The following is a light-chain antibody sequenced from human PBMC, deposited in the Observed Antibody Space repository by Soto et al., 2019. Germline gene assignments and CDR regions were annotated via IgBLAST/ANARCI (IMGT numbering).Light chain of an antibody. CDR1: SSDVGGYNF. J-gene: IGLJ1*01. CDR2: EVN. CDR3: SSYTSSNTHV. V-gene: IGLV2-14*01. Sequence: QSALTQPASVSGSPGQSITISCTGKSSDVGGYNFVSWLQQHPGKAPKLMIYEVNERPSGVSNRFSGSKSGNTASLTISGLQAEAEADYYCSSYTSSNTHVFGTGTKLPVL.